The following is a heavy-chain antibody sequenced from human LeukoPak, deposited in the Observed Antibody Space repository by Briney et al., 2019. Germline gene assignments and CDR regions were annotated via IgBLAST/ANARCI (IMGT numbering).Heavy chain of an antibody. Sequence: ASVKVSCKTSGYTFTSYGISWVRQAPGQGLEWMGWISAYTGDTKYGQKLQGRVTMTTDTSTSTAYMELRSLRSDDTAIYYCARTDGGYSHPYGIDYWGQGSLVTVSS. D-gene: IGHD4-23*01. CDR2: ISAYTGDT. CDR1: GYTFTSYG. J-gene: IGHJ4*02. CDR3: ARTDGGYSHPYGIDY. V-gene: IGHV1-18*01.